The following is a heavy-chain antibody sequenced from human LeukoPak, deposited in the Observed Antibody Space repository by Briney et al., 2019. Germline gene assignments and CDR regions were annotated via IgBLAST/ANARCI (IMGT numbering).Heavy chain of an antibody. CDR1: GFTFSDYS. J-gene: IGHJ4*02. Sequence: GGSLRLSCAASGFTFSDYSMNWVRQAPGKGLEWISYIGIDSGKTKYADSVKGRFTISGDKAKSSLYLQMSSLRVEDTAVYYCARDYRYAFDNWGQGTLVTISS. CDR3: ARDYRYAFDN. V-gene: IGHV3-21*05. CDR2: IGIDSGKT. D-gene: IGHD1-1*01.